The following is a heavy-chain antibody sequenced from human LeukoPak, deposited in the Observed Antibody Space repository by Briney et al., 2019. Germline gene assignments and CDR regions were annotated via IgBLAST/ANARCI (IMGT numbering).Heavy chain of an antibody. D-gene: IGHD3-22*01. CDR1: GYTFTSYG. CDR3: ARDLRMDSSGYSHGWYFDL. J-gene: IGHJ2*01. Sequence: GASVKVSCKASGYTFTSYGISWVRQAPGQGLEWMGWISAYNGNTNYAQKLQGRVTMTTDTSTSTAYMELRSLRSDDTAVYYCARDLRMDSSGYSHGWYFDLWGRGTLVTVSS. V-gene: IGHV1-18*01. CDR2: ISAYNGNT.